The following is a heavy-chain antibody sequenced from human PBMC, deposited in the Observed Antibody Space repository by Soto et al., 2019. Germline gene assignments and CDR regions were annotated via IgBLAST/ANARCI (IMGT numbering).Heavy chain of an antibody. Sequence: GSMRLGCAASGVSVYSYAVSGVRQDKGKGREWVSAVSGSGGSTYYADSVKGRFTISRDNSKNTLYLQMNSLRAEDTAVYYCAKGPWGDDSRGANGVMAFWGQGIMVTGSS. CDR2: VSGSGGST. J-gene: IGHJ3*01. V-gene: IGHV3-23*01. CDR3: AKGPWGDDSRGANGVMAF. CDR1: GVSVYSYA. D-gene: IGHD3-22*01.